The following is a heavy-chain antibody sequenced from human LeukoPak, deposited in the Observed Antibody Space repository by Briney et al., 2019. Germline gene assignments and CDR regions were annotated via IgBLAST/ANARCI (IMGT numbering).Heavy chain of an antibody. V-gene: IGHV4-4*07. CDR2: IYTSGST. D-gene: IGHD1-26*01. J-gene: IGHJ6*03. CDR1: GGSISSYY. Sequence: SETLSLTCTVSGGSISSYYWSWIRQPAGKGLEWIGRIYTSGSTNYNPSLKSRVTMSVDTSKNQFSLKLSSVTAADTAVYHCARTVREYYYYYMDVWGKGTTVTISS. CDR3: ARTVREYYYYYMDV.